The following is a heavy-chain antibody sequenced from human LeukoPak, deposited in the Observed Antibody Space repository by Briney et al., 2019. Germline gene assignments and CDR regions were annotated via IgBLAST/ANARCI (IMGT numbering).Heavy chain of an antibody. D-gene: IGHD6-13*01. Sequence: GGSLTLSCAASGFTFSSYGMHWVRQAPGKGLEWVAVIWYDGSNKYYADSVKCRFPISRDNSKNTLYLQMNSLRAEDTVVYYCAKDSGRFIAAAQLDYWGQGTLVTVSS. J-gene: IGHJ4*02. CDR2: IWYDGSNK. CDR3: AKDSGRFIAAAQLDY. CDR1: GFTFSSYG. V-gene: IGHV3-33*06.